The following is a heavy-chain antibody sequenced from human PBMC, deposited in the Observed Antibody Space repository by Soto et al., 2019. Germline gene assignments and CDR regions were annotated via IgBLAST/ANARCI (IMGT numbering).Heavy chain of an antibody. CDR2: IDPSDSYT. V-gene: IGHV5-10-1*01. CDR1: GYSFTSYW. J-gene: IGHJ3*02. CDR3: ARLPLHIAAAGNDAFDI. Sequence: PGESLKISCKGSGYSFTSYWISWVRQMPGKGLEWMGRIDPSDSYTNYSPSFQGHVTISADKSISTAYLQWSSLKASDTAMYYCARLPLHIAAAGNDAFDIWGQGTVVTV. D-gene: IGHD6-13*01.